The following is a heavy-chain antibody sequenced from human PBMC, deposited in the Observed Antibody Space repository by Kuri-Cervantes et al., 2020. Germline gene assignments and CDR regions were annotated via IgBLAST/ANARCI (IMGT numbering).Heavy chain of an antibody. CDR2: ISASGISR. Sequence: GGSLRLSCAASGFTFNNYAMSWVRQAPGKGLEWVSGISASGISRNYADSVKGRFTISRDNSKNTLYLQMNSLRAEDTAVYYCAKGHYYDSSGYSHLKPYYFDYWGQGTLVTVSS. CDR1: GFTFNNYA. CDR3: AKGHYYDSSGYSHLKPYYFDY. J-gene: IGHJ4*02. D-gene: IGHD3-22*01. V-gene: IGHV3-23*01.